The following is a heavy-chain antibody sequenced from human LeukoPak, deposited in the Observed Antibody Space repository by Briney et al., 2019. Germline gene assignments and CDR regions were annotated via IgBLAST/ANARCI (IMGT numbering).Heavy chain of an antibody. J-gene: IGHJ4*02. CDR1: GFTFSNYA. CDR2: ISGSAGSA. D-gene: IGHD3-22*01. V-gene: IGHV3-23*01. CDR3: AKGGSSGYYNHFDY. Sequence: GGSVRLSCAASGFTFSNYAMSWVRQAPGKGLEWVSTISGSAGSAYYADSVKGRFTISRDNSKNTLYLQMNSLRAEDTAVYYCAKGGSSGYYNHFDYWGQGTLVTVSS.